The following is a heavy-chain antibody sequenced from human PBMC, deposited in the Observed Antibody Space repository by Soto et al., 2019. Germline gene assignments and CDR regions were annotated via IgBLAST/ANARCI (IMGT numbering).Heavy chain of an antibody. CDR3: AKESSGYSCGFYNYFDY. D-gene: IGHD5-18*01. J-gene: IGHJ4*02. CDR1: GFTFSNYA. Sequence: GGSLRLSCAASGFTFSNYAMTWVRQAPGKGLEWVSAISSGGTYTDYADSVKGRFTLSRDNSKNMVYLQMNSLRAEDTAVYHCAKESSGYSCGFYNYFDYWGQGTLVTV. V-gene: IGHV3-23*01. CDR2: ISSGGTYT.